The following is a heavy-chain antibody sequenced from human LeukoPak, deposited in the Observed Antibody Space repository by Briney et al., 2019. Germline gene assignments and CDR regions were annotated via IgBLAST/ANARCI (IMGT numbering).Heavy chain of an antibody. D-gene: IGHD3-9*01. V-gene: IGHV3-7*03. Sequence: GGSLRLSCAASGFTVSSNYMSWVRQAPGKGLEWVANIKTDGSEKYYVDSVKGRFTISRDNAKNSLYLQMNSLRAEGTAVYYCARDYTGYFPWGQGTLVIVSS. CDR3: ARDYTGYFP. CDR2: IKTDGSEK. J-gene: IGHJ5*02. CDR1: GFTVSSNY.